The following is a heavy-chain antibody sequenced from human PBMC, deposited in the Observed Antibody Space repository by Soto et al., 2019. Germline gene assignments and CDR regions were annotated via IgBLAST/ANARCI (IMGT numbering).Heavy chain of an antibody. CDR3: AREDYAGASPRFDY. CDR1: GFIFSSYT. Sequence: VGPLRLSCAASGFIFSSYTMAWVRPAPGKGLEWVSSISSSSSNIEYADSVKGRFSVSRDNANNSLFLQINSLRAEDTAIYYCAREDYAGASPRFDYWGLGALVTVSS. CDR2: ISSSSSNI. D-gene: IGHD4-17*01. V-gene: IGHV3-21*01. J-gene: IGHJ4*02.